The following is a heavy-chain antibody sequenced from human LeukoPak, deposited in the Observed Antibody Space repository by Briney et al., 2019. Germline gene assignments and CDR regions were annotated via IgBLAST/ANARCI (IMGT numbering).Heavy chain of an antibody. D-gene: IGHD3-3*01. V-gene: IGHV3-48*01. CDR2: ISNSSSTI. J-gene: IGHJ5*02. Sequence: GGSLRLSCAASGFTFSSYSMNWVRQAPGKGLEWVSYISNSSSTIYYADSVKGRFTISRDNAKNSLYPQMNSLRAEDTAVYYCAREWYYDFWSGYPGALQFDPWGQGTLVTVSS. CDR1: GFTFSSYS. CDR3: AREWYYDFWSGYPGALQFDP.